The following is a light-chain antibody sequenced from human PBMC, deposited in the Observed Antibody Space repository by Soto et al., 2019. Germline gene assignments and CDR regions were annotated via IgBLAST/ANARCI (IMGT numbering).Light chain of an antibody. V-gene: IGKV3-11*01. Sequence: ETVITQSPSTLSVSPGERATLYCRASQSVRTTVAWYQQTPGQAPRLLIYGASNRATGIPARFSGSGSGTDFTLTISSLEPEDFAVYYCQQRSDPWTFGRGTKVDIK. J-gene: IGKJ1*01. CDR3: QQRSDPWT. CDR1: QSVRTT. CDR2: GAS.